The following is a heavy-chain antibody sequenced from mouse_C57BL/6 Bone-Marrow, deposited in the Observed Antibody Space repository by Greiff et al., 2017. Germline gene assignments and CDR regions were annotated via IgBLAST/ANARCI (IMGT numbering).Heavy chain of an antibody. D-gene: IGHD1-3*01. CDR1: EYEFPSHD. V-gene: IGHV5-2*01. Sequence: EVKLVESGGGLVQPGESLKLSCESNEYEFPSHDMSWVRKTPEKRLELVAAINSDGGSTYYPDTMERRFIISRDNTKKPLYLHMSSLRSEDTALYYCARGGVKDAMDYWGQGTSVTVSS. CDR3: ARGGVKDAMDY. J-gene: IGHJ4*01. CDR2: INSDGGST.